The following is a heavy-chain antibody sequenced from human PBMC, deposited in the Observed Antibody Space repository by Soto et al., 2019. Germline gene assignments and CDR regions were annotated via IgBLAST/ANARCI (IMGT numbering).Heavy chain of an antibody. Sequence: QVQLVQSGAEVKKPGASVKVSCKASGYTFTSYGISWVRQAPGQGLEWMGWISAYNGNTNYAQKLQGRVTMTTDTSTSTAYMELRSLRSDDTAVYYCALFIEQRGLAGGFDYWGQGTLVTVSS. CDR1: GYTFTSYG. V-gene: IGHV1-18*04. J-gene: IGHJ4*02. CDR2: ISAYNGNT. D-gene: IGHD6-25*01. CDR3: ALFIEQRGLAGGFDY.